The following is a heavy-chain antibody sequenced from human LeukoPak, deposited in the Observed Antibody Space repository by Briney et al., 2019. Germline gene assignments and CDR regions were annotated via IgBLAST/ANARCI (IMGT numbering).Heavy chain of an antibody. CDR1: GSTFTSYD. V-gene: IGHV1-8*01. D-gene: IGHD5-12*01. CDR3: TRAFSSGYDSYDAFDL. Sequence: ASVKVSCKASGSTFTSYDISWVRRATGRGLEWMGWMNPNSGNTGYAHKFQGRATMTRNTSITTAYLELNSLRADDTAVYFCTRAFSSGYDSYDAFDLWGQGTMLTVSS. CDR2: MNPNSGNT. J-gene: IGHJ3*01.